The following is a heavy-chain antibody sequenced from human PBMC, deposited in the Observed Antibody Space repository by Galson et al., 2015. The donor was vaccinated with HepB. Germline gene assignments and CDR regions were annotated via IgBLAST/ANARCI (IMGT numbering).Heavy chain of an antibody. CDR1: GFNFATYV. CDR3: ARDAVPGAPDYFDH. CDR2: MSTGGGIK. Sequence: LRLSCAASGFNFATYVVHWVRQAPGKGLEWVAVMSTGGGIKIYPDSVKGRFTISRDNSKDTLYLQMSNLRTEDTAVYYCARDAVPGAPDYFDHWGQGTLVTVSS. D-gene: IGHD1-26*01. V-gene: IGHV3-30*04. J-gene: IGHJ4*02.